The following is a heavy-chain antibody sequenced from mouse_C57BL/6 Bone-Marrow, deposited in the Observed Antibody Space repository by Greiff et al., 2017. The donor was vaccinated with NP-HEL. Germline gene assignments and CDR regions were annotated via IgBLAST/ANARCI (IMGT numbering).Heavy chain of an antibody. CDR1: GFTFSSYA. V-gene: IGHV5-4*01. J-gene: IGHJ3*01. D-gene: IGHD1-1*02. CDR2: LSDGGSYT. CDR3: ARAGGTGFAY. Sequence: EVHLVESGGGLVKPGGSLKLSCAASGFTFSSYAMSWVRQTPEKRLEWVATLSDGGSYTYYPDNVKGRFTISRDNAKNNLYLQMSHLKSEDTAMYYCARAGGTGFAYWGQGTLVTVSA.